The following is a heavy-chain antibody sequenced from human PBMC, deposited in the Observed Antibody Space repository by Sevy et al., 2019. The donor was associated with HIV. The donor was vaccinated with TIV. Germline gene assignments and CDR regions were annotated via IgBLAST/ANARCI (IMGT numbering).Heavy chain of an antibody. V-gene: IGHV4-39*01. J-gene: IGHJ3*02. Sequence: SETLSLTCTVSVGSISSSSYYWGWIRQPPGKGLEWIGSIYYSGSTYYNPSLKSRVTISVDTSKNQFSLKLSSVTATDTAVYYCARLAPYDAFDIWGQGTMVIVSS. CDR2: IYYSGST. CDR3: ARLAPYDAFDI. CDR1: VGSISSSSYY.